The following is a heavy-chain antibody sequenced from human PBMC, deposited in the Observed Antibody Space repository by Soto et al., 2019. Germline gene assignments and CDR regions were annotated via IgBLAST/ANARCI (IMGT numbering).Heavy chain of an antibody. CDR1: GGSFSGYY. Sequence: QVQLQQWGAGLLKPSETLSLTCAVYGGSFSGYYWSWIRQPPGKGLEWIGEINHSGSTNYNPSLKSRVTISVDTSKNQFSLKLSSVTAADTAVYYCARGDMSSGWYNIGSPFDYWGQGTLVTVSS. CDR3: ARGDMSSGWYNIGSPFDY. J-gene: IGHJ4*02. CDR2: INHSGST. D-gene: IGHD6-19*01. V-gene: IGHV4-34*01.